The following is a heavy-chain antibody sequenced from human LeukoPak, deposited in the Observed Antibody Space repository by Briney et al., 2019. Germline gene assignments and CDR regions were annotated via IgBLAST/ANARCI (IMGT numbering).Heavy chain of an antibody. D-gene: IGHD2-8*01. J-gene: IGHJ3*02. Sequence: GGSLRLSCAASGFTFSGFGMHWVRQAPGKGLEWVSIIWYDGSHKYYSDSVKGRFTIFRDNSKNTLYLQMNTLRAEDTAVYYCARDTSAYCTNGVCYLDAFDIWGQGTMVTVSS. CDR2: IWYDGSHK. CDR3: ARDTSAYCTNGVCYLDAFDI. CDR1: GFTFSGFG. V-gene: IGHV3-33*01.